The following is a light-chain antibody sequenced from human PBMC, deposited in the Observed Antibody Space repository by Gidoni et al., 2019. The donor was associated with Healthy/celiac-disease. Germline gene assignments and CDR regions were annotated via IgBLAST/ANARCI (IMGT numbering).Light chain of an antibody. CDR3: QQYNNWPRT. CDR2: GAS. J-gene: IGKJ1*01. V-gene: IGKV3-15*01. CDR1: QRVSRN. Sequence: EIVMTQSPATLSVSPGERATLSCRASQRVSRNLAWYQQKPGQAPRLLIHGASTRATGLPARFSGSGSGTEFTLTISSLQSEDFAVYYCQQYNNWPRTFGQGTKVEIK.